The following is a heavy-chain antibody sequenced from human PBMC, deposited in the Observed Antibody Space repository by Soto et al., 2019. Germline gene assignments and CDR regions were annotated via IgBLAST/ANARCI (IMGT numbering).Heavy chain of an antibody. CDR3: ARSYGSGSYYDYYYGMDV. V-gene: IGHV4-59*01. D-gene: IGHD3-10*01. CDR2: IYHSGSS. Sequence: SETMSLTCSVSGGAISTYYWSWIRQFPGQGLEWIGYIYHSGSSQYNPSLTSRVTISVDTSKNQLSLGLSSVTAADTAVYYCARSYGSGSYYDYYYGMDVWGQGTTVTVSS. CDR1: GGAISTYY. J-gene: IGHJ6*02.